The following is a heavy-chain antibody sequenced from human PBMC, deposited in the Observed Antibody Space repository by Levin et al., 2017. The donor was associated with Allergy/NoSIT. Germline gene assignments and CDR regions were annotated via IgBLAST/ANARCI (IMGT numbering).Heavy chain of an antibody. V-gene: IGHV3-21*01. Sequence: GASVKVSCAASGFPFSTYRMTWVRQAPGKGLEWVSSITSSSSYIYYADSMKGRFTISRDNAKNSLFLHMNSLRAEDTAVYYCSRDAPDIVAPHDYWGQGTLVAVSS. J-gene: IGHJ4*02. CDR3: SRDAPDIVAPHDY. CDR1: GFPFSTYR. CDR2: ITSSSSYI. D-gene: IGHD5-12*01.